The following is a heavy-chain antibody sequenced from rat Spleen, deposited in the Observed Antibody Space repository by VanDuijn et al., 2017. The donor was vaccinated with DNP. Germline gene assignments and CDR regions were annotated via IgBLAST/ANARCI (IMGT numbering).Heavy chain of an antibody. D-gene: IGHD1-11*01. J-gene: IGHJ3*01. CDR3: ATGVYGGYEDWFAY. V-gene: IGHV5S13*01. CDR1: GFTFNDYG. CDR2: ISTGGGTT. Sequence: EVQLVESGGNLVQVGRSLKLSCAASGFTFNDYGMAWVRQTPKKGLEWVTTISTGGGTTYYRDSVKGRFTISRDDAKSTLYLKMDSLRSEDTATYYCATGVYGGYEDWFAYWGQGTLVTVSS.